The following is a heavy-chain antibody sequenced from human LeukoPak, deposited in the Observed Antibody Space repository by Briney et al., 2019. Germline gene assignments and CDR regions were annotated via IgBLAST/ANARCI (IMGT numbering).Heavy chain of an antibody. D-gene: IGHD4-17*01. J-gene: IGHJ2*01. Sequence: SQTLSLTCTVSGGSISSGDYYWSWIRQPPGKGLEWIGYIYYSGSTYYNPSLKSRVTVSVDTSKNQFSLKLNSATAADTAVYYCARDSSGYGSSWYFDLWGRGTLVTVSS. CDR2: IYYSGST. CDR3: ARDSSGYGSSWYFDL. V-gene: IGHV4-30-4*01. CDR1: GGSISSGDYY.